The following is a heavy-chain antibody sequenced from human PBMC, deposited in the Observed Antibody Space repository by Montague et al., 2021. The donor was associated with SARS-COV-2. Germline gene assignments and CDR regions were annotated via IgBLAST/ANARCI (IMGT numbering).Heavy chain of an antibody. J-gene: IGHJ3*02. V-gene: IGHV4-34*01. Sequence: SETLSLTCAVSRGSFSNNYWTWIRQSPGKGLEWIGEINQGGAPNYTPSLKSRVTISLDTSKKQISLKLNSVTVADTAVFFCARGRPVQGSFRHFDSISSGALDIWAQGSLVIVSS. CDR3: ARGRPVQGSFRHFDSISSGALDI. CDR1: RGSFSNNY. D-gene: IGHD3-9*01. CDR2: INQGGAP.